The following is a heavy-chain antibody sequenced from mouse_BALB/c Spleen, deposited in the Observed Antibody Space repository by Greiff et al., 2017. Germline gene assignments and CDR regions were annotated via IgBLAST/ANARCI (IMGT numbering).Heavy chain of an antibody. CDR3: THRYDGWFAY. CDR1: GFTFSNYW. J-gene: IGHJ3*01. Sequence: EVQLQESGGGLVQPGGSMKLSCVASGFTFSNYWMNWVRQSPEKGLEWVAEIRLKSNNYATHYAESVKGRFTISRDDSKSSVYLQMNNLRAEDTGIYYCTHRYDGWFAYWGQGTLVTVSA. V-gene: IGHV6-6*02. D-gene: IGHD2-14*01. CDR2: IRLKSNNYAT.